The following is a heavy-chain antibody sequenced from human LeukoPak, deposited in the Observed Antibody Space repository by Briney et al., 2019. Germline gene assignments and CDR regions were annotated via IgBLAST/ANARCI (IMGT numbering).Heavy chain of an antibody. D-gene: IGHD1-26*01. CDR2: ITSGSRHI. V-gene: IGHV3-21*01. J-gene: IGHJ6*03. CDR3: ARDPYSGSYGADYYYYMDV. CDR1: GFTFSSYN. Sequence: GGSLRLSCAASGFTFSSYNMNWDRQTPGQGLEWVSSITSGSRHIYYADSVKGRFTIYRDNAESSLYLQMNSLRAEDTAVYYCARDPYSGSYGADYYYYMDVWGKGTTVTISS.